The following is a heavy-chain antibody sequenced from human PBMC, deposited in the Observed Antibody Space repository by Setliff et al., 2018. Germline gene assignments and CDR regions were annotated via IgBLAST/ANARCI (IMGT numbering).Heavy chain of an antibody. CDR2: FDPEDGET. Sequence: ASVKVSCKVSGYTLTELSMHWVRQAPGKGLEWMGGFDPEDGETIYAQKFQGRVTMTEDTSTDTAYMELSSLRSEDTAVYYCATGVFFLGYCSSTSCQLDYWGQGTPVTVSS. J-gene: IGHJ4*02. CDR3: ATGVFFLGYCSSTSCQLDY. D-gene: IGHD2-2*01. V-gene: IGHV1-24*01. CDR1: GYTLTELS.